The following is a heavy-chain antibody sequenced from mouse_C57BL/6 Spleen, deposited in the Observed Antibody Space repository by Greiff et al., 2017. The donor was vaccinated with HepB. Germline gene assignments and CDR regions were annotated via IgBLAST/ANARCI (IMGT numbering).Heavy chain of an antibody. J-gene: IGHJ4*01. CDR3: ARRLPYAMDY. D-gene: IGHD5-5*01. Sequence: QVQLKESGPGLVQPSQCLSITCTVSGFPLTSYGVHWVRQSPGKGLEWLGVIWSGGSTDYYAAFISRLSISKDNSKSHVFFKMNRLQADDTAIYYCARRLPYAMDYWGQGTSVTVSS. CDR1: GFPLTSYG. V-gene: IGHV2-2*01. CDR2: IWSGGST.